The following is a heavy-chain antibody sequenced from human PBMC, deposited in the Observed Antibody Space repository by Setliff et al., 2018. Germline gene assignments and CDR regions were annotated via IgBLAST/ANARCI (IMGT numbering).Heavy chain of an antibody. Sequence: PSVKVSCKASGYTFTSYAMNWVRQAPGQGLEWMGWINTNTGNPTYAQGFTGRFVFSLDTSVSTAYLQISSLKAEDTAVYYCARGPLHYDFWSGYYTVSWFDPWGQGTLVTVSS. CDR3: ARGPLHYDFWSGYYTVSWFDP. V-gene: IGHV7-4-1*02. CDR2: INTNTGNP. CDR1: GYTFTSYA. J-gene: IGHJ5*02. D-gene: IGHD3-3*01.